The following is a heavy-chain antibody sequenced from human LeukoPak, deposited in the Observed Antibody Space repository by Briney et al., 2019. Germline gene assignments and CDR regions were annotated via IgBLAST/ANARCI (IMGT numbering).Heavy chain of an antibody. Sequence: SETLSLTCTVSGGSISSGSYYWSWIRQPAGKGLEWIGRIYISGSTNYNPSLKSRVTISVDTSKNQFSLKLTSVTAADTAVYYCARGSLADDFWSGYRWFDPWGQGTLVTVSS. CDR1: GGSISSGSYY. CDR3: ARGSLADDFWSGYRWFDP. V-gene: IGHV4-61*02. J-gene: IGHJ5*02. D-gene: IGHD3-3*01. CDR2: IYISGST.